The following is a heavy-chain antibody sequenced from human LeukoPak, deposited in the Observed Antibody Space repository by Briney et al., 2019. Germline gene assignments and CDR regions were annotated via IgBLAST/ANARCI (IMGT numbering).Heavy chain of an antibody. V-gene: IGHV4-39*07. Sequence: SETLSLTCNVSGASVGSSPYYWIWVRQTPGKGLDWIASIYFTGKTYFHPSLRSRAAISLDTSRNQVSLKLTSVTAADTVVYFCTKSDGYGLIGTWGQGILVTISS. CDR1: GASVGSSPYY. D-gene: IGHD5-18*01. CDR3: TKSDGYGLIGT. CDR2: IYFTGKT. J-gene: IGHJ5*02.